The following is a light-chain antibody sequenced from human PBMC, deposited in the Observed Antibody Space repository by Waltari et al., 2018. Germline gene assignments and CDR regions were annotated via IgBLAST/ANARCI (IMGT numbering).Light chain of an antibody. V-gene: IGKV3-20*01. CDR2: GAY. CDR1: QSVNTY. Sequence: IVLTQSPGTLSLSPGERATISCRASQSVNTYLAWYQQKPGQAPRLLIYGAYPRAAGIPDRFSGSGFGTDFSLTISRLEAEDFAVYYCQHHVRLPATFGQGTKVEIK. CDR3: QHHVRLPAT. J-gene: IGKJ1*01.